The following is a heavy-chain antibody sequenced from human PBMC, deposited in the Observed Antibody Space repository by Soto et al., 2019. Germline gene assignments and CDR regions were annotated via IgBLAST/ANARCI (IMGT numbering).Heavy chain of an antibody. CDR2: IYYSGST. V-gene: IGHV4-39*01. D-gene: IGHD2-15*01. J-gene: IGHJ5*02. CDR1: GGSISSSSYY. Sequence: SETLSLTCTVSGGSISSSSYYWGWIRQPPGKGLEWIGSIYYSGSTYYNPSLKSRVTISVDTSKNQFSLKLSSVTAADTAVYYCAHRRGCSGGSCYVQFDPWGQGTLVTVSS. CDR3: AHRRGCSGGSCYVQFDP.